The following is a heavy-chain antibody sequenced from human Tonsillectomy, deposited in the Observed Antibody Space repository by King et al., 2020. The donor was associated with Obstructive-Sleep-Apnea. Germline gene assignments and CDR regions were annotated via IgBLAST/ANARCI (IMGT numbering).Heavy chain of an antibody. Sequence: VQLVESGGGLVKPGGSLRLSCAASGFTFSDYYMSWIRQAPGKGLEWVSYISSSGSTIYYADSVKGRFTISRDNAKNSLYLQMNSLRAEDTAVYYCARDREAMVTWVYYYYYGMDVWGQGTTVTVSS. J-gene: IGHJ6*02. V-gene: IGHV3-11*01. CDR2: ISSSGSTI. CDR1: GFTFSDYY. D-gene: IGHD5-18*01. CDR3: ARDREAMVTWVYYYYYGMDV.